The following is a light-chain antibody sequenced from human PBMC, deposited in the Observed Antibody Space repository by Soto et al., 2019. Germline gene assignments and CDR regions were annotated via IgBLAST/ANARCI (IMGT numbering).Light chain of an antibody. Sequence: IVRTQAPATLSVSPGEGATVSCRACQSVNYNLAWYQQELGQAPRLLIYGASSRATGIPDRFSGSGSGTDFTLTISRLEPEDFAVYYCQQYGTSPGTFGQGTKVDIK. CDR1: QSVNYN. V-gene: IGKV3-20*01. CDR3: QQYGTSPGT. CDR2: GAS. J-gene: IGKJ1*01.